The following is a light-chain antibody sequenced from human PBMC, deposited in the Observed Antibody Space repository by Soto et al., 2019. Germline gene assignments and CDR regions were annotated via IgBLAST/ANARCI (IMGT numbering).Light chain of an antibody. J-gene: IGLJ1*01. CDR3: NSYTSTKTYV. V-gene: IGLV2-18*02. Sequence: QSALTQPPSVSGSPGQSVTISCTGTSSDVGSYNRVSWYQQPPGTAPKLMIYEVSNRPSGVPDRFSGSKSGNTASLTISGLQAEDEADYYCNSYTSTKTYVFGTGTKVTVL. CDR1: SSDVGSYNR. CDR2: EVS.